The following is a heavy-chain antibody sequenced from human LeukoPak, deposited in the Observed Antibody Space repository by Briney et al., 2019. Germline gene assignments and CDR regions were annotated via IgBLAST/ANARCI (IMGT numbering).Heavy chain of an antibody. CDR2: VSGSGGST. V-gene: IGHV3-23*01. CDR1: GSTFGSFA. CDR3: AKSRRQSGTYFDY. Sequence: GGSLRLSCAASGSTFGSFAMTWVRQAPGKGLEWVSSVSGSGGSTYYADSVKGRFTISRDNSKNTLYLQMNSLRAEDTAVYDCAKSRRQSGTYFDYWGQGTLVTASS. J-gene: IGHJ4*02. D-gene: IGHD1-26*01.